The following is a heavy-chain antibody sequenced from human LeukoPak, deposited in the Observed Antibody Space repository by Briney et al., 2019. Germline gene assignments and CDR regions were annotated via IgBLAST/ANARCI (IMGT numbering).Heavy chain of an antibody. CDR1: GFTFSSYS. V-gene: IGHV3-21*01. CDR2: ISSSSYI. J-gene: IGHJ4*02. D-gene: IGHD6-13*01. CDR3: ARLGSSWQLDY. Sequence: GGSLRLSCAASGFTFSSYSMSWVRQAPGKGLEWVSSISSSSYIYYADSVKGRFTISKDNAKNSLYLQMNSLRGEDTAVYYCARLGSSWQLDYWGQGTLVTVSS.